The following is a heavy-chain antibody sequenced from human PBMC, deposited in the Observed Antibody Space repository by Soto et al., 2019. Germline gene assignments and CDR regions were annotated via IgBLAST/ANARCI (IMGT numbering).Heavy chain of an antibody. CDR2: VSYDGDNQ. J-gene: IGHJ4*02. Sequence: QVQLVESGGGVVQPGRSLRLSCAASRFTFSNYAMHWVRQAPGKGLEWVAVVSYDGDNQYYADSVTGRFTISRDNSKYTLYLQMNGLRAEDTAVYYCAREEGGLRWSYFDYWGQGTVVTVSS. D-gene: IGHD4-17*01. CDR3: AREEGGLRWSYFDY. V-gene: IGHV3-30-3*01. CDR1: RFTFSNYA.